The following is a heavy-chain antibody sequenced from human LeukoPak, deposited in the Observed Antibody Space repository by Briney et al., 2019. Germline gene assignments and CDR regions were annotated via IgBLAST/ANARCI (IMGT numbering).Heavy chain of an antibody. Sequence: GASVKVSCKASGGTLSSYTITWVRQAPGQGLEWMGGIIPIFGTADYAQKFQGRVTITADESTSTAYMELSRLRSDDTAVYYCARDDNYGSGQPDDWGQGALVTVSS. CDR1: GGTLSSYT. J-gene: IGHJ4*02. D-gene: IGHD3-10*01. CDR2: IIPIFGTA. V-gene: IGHV1-69*13. CDR3: ARDDNYGSGQPDD.